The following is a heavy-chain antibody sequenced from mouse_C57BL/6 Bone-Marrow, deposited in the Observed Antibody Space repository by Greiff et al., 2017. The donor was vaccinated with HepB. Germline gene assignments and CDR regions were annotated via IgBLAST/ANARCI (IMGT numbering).Heavy chain of an antibody. CDR2: ISYDGSN. Sequence: EVKLMESGPGLVKPSQSLSLTCSVTGYSITSGYYWNWNRQYPGNKQEWMGYISYDGSNNYNPSLKNRITITRDTSKNQFFLKLNTMTTEDTATYYCARRNDSFDYRGQGTTLTVSS. V-gene: IGHV3-6*01. CDR1: GYSITSGYY. CDR3: ARRNDSFDY. J-gene: IGHJ2*01.